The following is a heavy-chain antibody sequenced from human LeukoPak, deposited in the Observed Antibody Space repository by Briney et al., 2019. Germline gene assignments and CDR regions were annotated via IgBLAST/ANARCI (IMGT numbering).Heavy chain of an antibody. J-gene: IGHJ3*02. Sequence: SETLSLTCGVYGGPFSDHYWSWIRQPPGKGLEWIGYIFYSGRTNYNPSLKSRVTISVDTSKNQFSLKLSSVTAADTAVYYCARERTNDGFDIWGQGTMVTVSS. CDR2: IFYSGRT. V-gene: IGHV4-59*11. D-gene: IGHD1-7*01. CDR3: ARERTNDGFDI. CDR1: GGPFSDHY.